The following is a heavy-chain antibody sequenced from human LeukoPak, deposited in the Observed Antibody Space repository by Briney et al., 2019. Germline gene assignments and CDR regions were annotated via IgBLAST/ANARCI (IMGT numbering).Heavy chain of an antibody. CDR3: AKDRGRSNGWYAFDH. V-gene: IGHV3-23*01. CDR1: GFSFSTSA. Sequence: GGSLRLSCAASGFSFSTSAMTWVRQAPGMGLEYVSAMSGNGANTYYADSVKGRLTISRDISKNTLYLQMSSLRAEDTAIYYCAKDRGRSNGWYAFDHWGQGILVTVSP. CDR2: MSGNGANT. J-gene: IGHJ4*02. D-gene: IGHD6-19*01.